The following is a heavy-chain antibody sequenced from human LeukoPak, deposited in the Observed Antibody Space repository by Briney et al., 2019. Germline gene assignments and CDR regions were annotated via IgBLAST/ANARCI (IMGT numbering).Heavy chain of an antibody. V-gene: IGHV3-21*01. CDR3: VYYLVGAKRSFDY. CDR2: ISSSSNFI. J-gene: IGHJ4*02. CDR1: GFTFSSYS. Sequence: PGGSLRLSCAASGFTFSSYSMNWVRQAPGKGLEWVSSISSSSNFIYYADSVKGRFNISRDNAKNSLFMQMTSLRAEDTAVYYCVYYLVGAKRSFDYWGQGTLVTVSS. D-gene: IGHD1-26*01.